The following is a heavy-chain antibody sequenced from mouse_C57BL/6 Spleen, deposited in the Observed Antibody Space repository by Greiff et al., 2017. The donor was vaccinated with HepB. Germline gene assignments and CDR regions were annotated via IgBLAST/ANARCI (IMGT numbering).Heavy chain of an antibody. CDR2: IHPNSGST. Sequence: QVQLQQPGAELVKPGASVKLSCKASGYTFTSYWMHWVKQRPGQGLEWIGMIHPNSGSTNYNEKFKSKVTLTVDKSSSTAYMQLSSLTSEDSAVYYCARDYGSSYLWYFDVWGTGTTVTVSS. V-gene: IGHV1-64*01. D-gene: IGHD1-1*01. CDR1: GYTFTSYW. J-gene: IGHJ1*03. CDR3: ARDYGSSYLWYFDV.